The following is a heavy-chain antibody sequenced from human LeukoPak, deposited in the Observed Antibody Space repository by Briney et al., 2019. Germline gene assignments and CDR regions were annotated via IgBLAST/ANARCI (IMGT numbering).Heavy chain of an antibody. CDR3: AREDCSSTSCYDPSVSDY. D-gene: IGHD2-2*01. CDR2: ISSSGYTI. J-gene: IGHJ4*02. V-gene: IGHV3-48*03. Sequence: GGSLRLSCEASGFTFSHYEMNWVRQAPGKGVEWVSYISSSGYTIYYADSVKGRFTISRDNAKNSLYLQMNSLRAEDTAVYYCAREDCSSTSCYDPSVSDYWGQGTLVTVSS. CDR1: GFTFSHYE.